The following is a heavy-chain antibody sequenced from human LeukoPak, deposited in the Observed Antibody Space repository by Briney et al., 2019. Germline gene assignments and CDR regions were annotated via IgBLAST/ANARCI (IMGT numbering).Heavy chain of an antibody. J-gene: IGHJ4*02. Sequence: GGSLRLSCAASGFTFSSYAMNWVRQAPGKGLEWVSAISGSGGNTYYADSVKGRFTISRDNSKNTLYLQMNSLRAEDTAVYYCAKAYYDSSGIRYSDYWGQGTLVTVSS. D-gene: IGHD3-22*01. CDR1: GFTFSSYA. V-gene: IGHV3-23*01. CDR3: AKAYYDSSGIRYSDY. CDR2: ISGSGGNT.